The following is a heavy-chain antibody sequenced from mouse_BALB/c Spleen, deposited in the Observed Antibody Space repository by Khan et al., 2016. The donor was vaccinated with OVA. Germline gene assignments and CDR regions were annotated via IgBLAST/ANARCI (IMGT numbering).Heavy chain of an antibody. Sequence: VQLQESGAELVKPGASVKLSCKASGYTFTSFYIYWVKQRPGQGLEGVGEINPSNGVTNFNEKFKSKATLTVDKSSSTAYMQLSSLTSEDSAVXYWTRGGYGSPFAYWGQGTLVTVS. J-gene: IGHJ3*01. CDR1: GYTFTSFY. D-gene: IGHD1-1*01. V-gene: IGHV1S81*02. CDR2: INPSNGVT. CDR3: TRGGYGSPFAY.